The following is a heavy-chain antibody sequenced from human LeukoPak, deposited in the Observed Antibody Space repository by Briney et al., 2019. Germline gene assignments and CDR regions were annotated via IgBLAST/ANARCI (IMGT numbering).Heavy chain of an antibody. Sequence: GGSLRLSCAASGFTFSSYAMSWVRQAPGKGLEWVSAISGSGGSTYCADSVKGRFTISRDNSKNTLYLQMNSLRAEDTAVYYCAKLDSSSWYKVSYYFDYWGQGTLVTVSS. D-gene: IGHD6-13*01. CDR2: ISGSGGST. CDR3: AKLDSSSWYKVSYYFDY. J-gene: IGHJ4*02. CDR1: GFTFSSYA. V-gene: IGHV3-23*01.